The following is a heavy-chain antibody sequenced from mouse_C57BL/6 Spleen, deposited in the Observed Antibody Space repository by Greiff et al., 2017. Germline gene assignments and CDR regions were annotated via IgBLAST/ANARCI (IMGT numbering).Heavy chain of an antibody. V-gene: IGHV1-69*01. J-gene: IGHJ3*01. D-gene: IGHD2-4*01. Sequence: QVQLQQPGAELVMPGASVKLSCKASGYTFTSYWMHWVKQRPGQGLEWIGEIDPSDSYTNYNQKFKGKSTLTVDKSSSTAYMLLSGLTSEDSAVYCCARGILRGAWFAYWGQGTLVTVSA. CDR2: IDPSDSYT. CDR1: GYTFTSYW. CDR3: ARGILRGAWFAY.